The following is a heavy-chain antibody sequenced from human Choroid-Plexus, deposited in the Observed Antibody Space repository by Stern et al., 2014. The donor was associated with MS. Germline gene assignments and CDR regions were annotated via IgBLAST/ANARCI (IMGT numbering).Heavy chain of an antibody. J-gene: IGHJ6*02. D-gene: IGHD3-3*01. CDR3: ARDQRGITIFGVVTDYYYLGMDV. CDR1: GYIFTGYY. Sequence: QVQLVQSGAEVKKPGASVKVSCKTSGYIFTGYYIHWVRQAPGKGLEWMSWIHPNNGGTKYAQKFQGRVTMSRDTSISTAYVELSSLTSDDTAVYYCARDQRGITIFGVVTDYYYLGMDVWGQGTTVTVSS. CDR2: IHPNNGGT. V-gene: IGHV1-2*02.